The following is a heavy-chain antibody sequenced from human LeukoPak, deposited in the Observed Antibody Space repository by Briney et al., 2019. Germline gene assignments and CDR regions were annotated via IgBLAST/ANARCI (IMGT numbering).Heavy chain of an antibody. CDR3: AREPFGVFAFDI. CDR2: IYSGGST. V-gene: IGHV3-53*01. Sequence: GGSLRLSCAASGFTVSSNYMSWVRQAPGKGLEWVSVIYSGGSTYYADSVKGRFTISRDNSKNTLYLQMNSLRAEDTAVYYCAREPFGVFAFDIWGQGTMVTVSS. D-gene: IGHD3-3*01. J-gene: IGHJ3*02. CDR1: GFTVSSNY.